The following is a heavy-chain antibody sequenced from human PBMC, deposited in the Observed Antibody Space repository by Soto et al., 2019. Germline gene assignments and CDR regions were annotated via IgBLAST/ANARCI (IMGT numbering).Heavy chain of an antibody. CDR3: ARVPCSSASCISNWFDP. CDR1: GGSISSGGYY. Sequence: SETLSLTCTVSGGSISSGGYYWSWIRQHPGKGLEWIGYIYYSGSTYYNPSLKSRVTISVDTSKNQFSLKLSSVTAADTAVYYCARVPCSSASCISNWFDPWGQGTLVTVSS. J-gene: IGHJ5*02. CDR2: IYYSGST. V-gene: IGHV4-31*03. D-gene: IGHD2-2*01.